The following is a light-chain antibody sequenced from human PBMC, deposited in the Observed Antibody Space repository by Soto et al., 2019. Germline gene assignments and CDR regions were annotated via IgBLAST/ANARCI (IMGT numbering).Light chain of an antibody. V-gene: IGKV3-11*01. CDR1: QSVTIK. CDR3: QHRSSWPLT. J-gene: IGKJ4*01. CDR2: DAS. Sequence: EVVLTQSPATLSLSPGERATLACRASQSVTIKLACYQQKPGQAPRLLIHDASTRATVVPARFSGSGSGTHFTLPISSLEPADVAVYFCQHRSSWPLTFGGGTQVEI.